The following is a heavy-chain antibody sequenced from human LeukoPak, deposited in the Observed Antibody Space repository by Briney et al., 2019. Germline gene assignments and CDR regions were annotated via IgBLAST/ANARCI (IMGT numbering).Heavy chain of an antibody. CDR1: GFTFSSYA. J-gene: IGHJ4*02. D-gene: IGHD5-12*01. Sequence: GGSLRLSCAASGFTFSSYAMSWVRQAPGKGLEWVSAISGSGGSTYYADSVKGRFTISRDNSKNTLYLQMNSLRAEDTAVCYCAKVGYSGYEGYWGQGTLDTVSS. CDR2: ISGSGGST. CDR3: AKVGYSGYEGY. V-gene: IGHV3-23*01.